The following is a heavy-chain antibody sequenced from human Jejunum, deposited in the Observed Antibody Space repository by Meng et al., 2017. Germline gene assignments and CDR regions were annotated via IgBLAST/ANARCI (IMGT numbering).Heavy chain of an antibody. J-gene: IGHJ4*02. CDR2: IHHSGSI. V-gene: IGHV4-34*01. CDR1: GGSFSTYD. CDR3: RLAYCVSDCGDY. D-gene: IGHD2-21*02. Sequence: QVQVQQWGAGLLKPSETLSPTCAFQGGSFSTYDWGWIRQPPGKGLEWLGQIHHSGSINDNPSLKGRVTMSVDTSRSQISLKLNSVTAADTAVYYCRLAYCVSDCGDYWGQGTLVTVSS.